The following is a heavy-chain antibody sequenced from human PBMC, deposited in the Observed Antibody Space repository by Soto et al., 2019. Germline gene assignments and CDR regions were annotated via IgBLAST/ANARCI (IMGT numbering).Heavy chain of an antibody. V-gene: IGHV1-2*04. CDR2: INPNSGGT. D-gene: IGHD3-10*01. Sequence: QVQLVQSGAEVKKPGASVKVSCKASGYTFTGYYMHWVRQAPGQGLEWMGWINPNSGGTNYAQKFQGWVTMTRDTSISTAYMELSRLRSDDTAVYYCARDSNYYGSGRGYGMDVWGQGTTVTVSS. J-gene: IGHJ6*02. CDR1: GYTFTGYY. CDR3: ARDSNYYGSGRGYGMDV.